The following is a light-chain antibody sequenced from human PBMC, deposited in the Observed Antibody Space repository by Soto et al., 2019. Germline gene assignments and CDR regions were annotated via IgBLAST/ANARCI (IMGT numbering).Light chain of an antibody. CDR3: CSYAGSSPYV. CDR2: AGA. CDR1: SIDVGNYNL. Sequence: QSVLTQPASVSGSPGQSITISCTGTSIDVGNYNLVSWYQLRPGRAPKLMIYAGAKRPSGVSNRFSGSKSGNTASLTISGLQADDVADYYCCSYAGSSPYVFATGTEVTVL. J-gene: IGLJ1*01. V-gene: IGLV2-23*01.